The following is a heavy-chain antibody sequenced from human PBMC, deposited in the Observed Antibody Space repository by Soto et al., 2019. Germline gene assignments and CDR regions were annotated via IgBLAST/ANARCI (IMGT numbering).Heavy chain of an antibody. V-gene: IGHV1-46*01. CDR2: INPSGGTT. Sequence: EASVKVSCKASEYTLTNYYIHWLRQAPGQGLEWMGVINPSGGTTTYAQKFQGRVAVTRDTSTSTVYMYLSSLRSDDTAVYYCARERWGNYSGMDVWGQGTTVTVSS. D-gene: IGHD7-27*01. CDR1: EYTLTNYY. CDR3: ARERWGNYSGMDV. J-gene: IGHJ6*02.